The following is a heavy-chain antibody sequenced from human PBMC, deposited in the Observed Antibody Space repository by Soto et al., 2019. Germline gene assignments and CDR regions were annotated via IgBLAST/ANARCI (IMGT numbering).Heavy chain of an antibody. CDR2: IKQDGSEK. V-gene: IGHV3-7*04. D-gene: IGHD4-17*01. CDR1: GFTFSSYW. Sequence: PGGSLRLSCAASGFTFSSYWMSWVRQAPGKGLEWVANIKQDGSEKYYVDSVKGRFTISRDNAKNSLYLQMNSLRAEDTAVYYCARGMTTVTFDMRYYFDYWGQGTLVTSPQ. CDR3: ARGMTTVTFDMRYYFDY. J-gene: IGHJ4*02.